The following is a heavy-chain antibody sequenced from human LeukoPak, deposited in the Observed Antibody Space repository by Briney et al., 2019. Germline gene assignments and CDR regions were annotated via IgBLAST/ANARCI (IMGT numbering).Heavy chain of an antibody. V-gene: IGHV3-66*01. J-gene: IGHJ6*02. Sequence: SGGSLRLSCAASGFTVSSNYMSWVRQAPGKGLEWVSVIYSGGSTYYADSVKGRFTISRDNSKNTLYLQMNSLRAEDTAVYYCARVGSRFLEWLLQYRPAYYYYYGMDVWGQGTTVTVSS. CDR1: GFTVSSNY. CDR3: ARVGSRFLEWLLQYRPAYYYYYGMDV. CDR2: IYSGGST. D-gene: IGHD3-3*01.